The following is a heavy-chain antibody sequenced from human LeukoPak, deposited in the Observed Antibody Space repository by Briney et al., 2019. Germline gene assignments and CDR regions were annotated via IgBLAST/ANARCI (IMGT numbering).Heavy chain of an antibody. D-gene: IGHD3-3*01. J-gene: IGHJ1*01. CDR2: ISGSGGST. V-gene: IGHV3-23*01. CDR1: GFTFSSYA. Sequence: GGSLRLSCAASGFTFSSYAMSWVRQAPGKGLEWVSAISGSGGSTYYADSVKGRFTISRDNSKNTLYMQMNSLRAEDTDVYYCAKDLAFWSGYYIRYFQHWGQGTLVTVSS. CDR3: AKDLAFWSGYYIRYFQH.